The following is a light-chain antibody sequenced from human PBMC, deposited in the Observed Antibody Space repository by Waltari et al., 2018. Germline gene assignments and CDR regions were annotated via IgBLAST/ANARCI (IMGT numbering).Light chain of an antibody. CDR1: SSGVGCYNY. Sequence: QSALTQTASVSGSPGQSITNSCTGSSSGVGCYNYVSWYQQHPGKAPKVLIDDVSKWPSGVSNRFSGSKSGNTASLTISGLQAEDEADYYCTSYASIGTYVFGTGTKVTVL. CDR2: DVS. CDR3: TSYASIGTYV. V-gene: IGLV2-14*01. J-gene: IGLJ1*01.